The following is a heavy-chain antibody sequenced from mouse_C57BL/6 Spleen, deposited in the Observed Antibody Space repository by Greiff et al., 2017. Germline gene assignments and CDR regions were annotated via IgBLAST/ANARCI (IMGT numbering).Heavy chain of an antibody. D-gene: IGHD2-1*01. Sequence: VQLQQPGAELVRPGPSVKLSCKASGYTLTSYWMHWVKQRPGQGLEWIGVIDPSDSYTNYNQKFKGKATLTVDTSSSTAYMQLSSLTSEDSAVYYWARVLYYGNYDYAMDYWGQGTSVTVSS. J-gene: IGHJ4*01. CDR2: IDPSDSYT. V-gene: IGHV1-59*01. CDR3: ARVLYYGNYDYAMDY. CDR1: GYTLTSYW.